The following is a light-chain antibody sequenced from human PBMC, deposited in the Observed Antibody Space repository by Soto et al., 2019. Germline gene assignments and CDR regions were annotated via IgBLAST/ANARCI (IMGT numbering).Light chain of an antibody. CDR1: SSDVGAYYY. CDR3: SSFAGSNNFPYV. CDR2: EIN. Sequence: QSVLTQPPSASGSPGQSVTISCTGTSSDVGAYYYVSWYQQHPGKAPKLMIYEINKRPSGVPDRFSGSKSGNTASLTVSGLQAEDEADYYCSSFAGSNNFPYVFGTGTKVTV. J-gene: IGLJ1*01. V-gene: IGLV2-8*01.